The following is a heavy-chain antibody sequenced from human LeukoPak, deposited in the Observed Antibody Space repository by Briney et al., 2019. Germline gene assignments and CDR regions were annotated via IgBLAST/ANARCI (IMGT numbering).Heavy chain of an antibody. Sequence: ASVKVSCKVSGYTLTELSMHWVRQAPGKGLEWMGCFDPEDGETIYAQKFQGRVTMTEDTSTDTAYMELSSLRSEDTAVYYCATDTALGHAFDIWAQGTIVTVSS. D-gene: IGHD2-21*02. CDR3: ATDTALGHAFDI. CDR2: FDPEDGET. CDR1: GYTLTELS. V-gene: IGHV1-24*01. J-gene: IGHJ3*02.